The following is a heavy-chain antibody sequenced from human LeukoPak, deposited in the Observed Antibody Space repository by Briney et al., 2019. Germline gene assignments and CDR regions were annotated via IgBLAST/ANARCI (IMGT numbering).Heavy chain of an antibody. Sequence: PGGSLRLSCAASGFTFSDSGMHWVRQAPGKGLEWVGRMRSKTQNYAIAYAASVKGRFTISRDDSKNTAFLQMNSLKTEDTAVYYCTNYDDSSDLWGYWGQGTLVTVSS. V-gene: IGHV3-73*01. CDR2: MRSKTQNYAI. CDR1: GFTFSDSG. CDR3: TNYDDSSDLWGY. J-gene: IGHJ4*02. D-gene: IGHD3-22*01.